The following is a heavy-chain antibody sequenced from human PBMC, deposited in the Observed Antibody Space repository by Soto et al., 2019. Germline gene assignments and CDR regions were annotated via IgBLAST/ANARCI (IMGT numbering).Heavy chain of an antibody. J-gene: IGHJ4*02. Sequence: QVQLVQSGAEVRQPASSVKVSCKTSGGTFSSYAISWVRQAPGQGLEWMGGIVPIVDTTTYAQKFQGRVTITADEATSPGYMQLSRLTSDDTAVYYCVRVVAIPGYPDHWGQGTLVTVSS. V-gene: IGHV1-69*12. D-gene: IGHD5-12*01. CDR2: IVPIVDTT. CDR3: VRVVAIPGYPDH. CDR1: GGTFSSYA.